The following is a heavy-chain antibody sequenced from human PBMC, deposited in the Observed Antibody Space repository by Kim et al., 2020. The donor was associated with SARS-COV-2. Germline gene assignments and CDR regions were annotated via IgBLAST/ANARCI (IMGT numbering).Heavy chain of an antibody. CDR2: IIPIFGTA. V-gene: IGHV1-69*13. D-gene: IGHD1-26*01. CDR3: ARVGPLPGGEWGLLGSGWFDP. J-gene: IGHJ5*02. CDR1: GGTFSSYA. Sequence: SVKVSCKASGGTFSSYAINWVRQAPGQGLEWMGGIIPIFGTANYAQKFQGRVTITADESTSTAYMELSSLRSEDTAVYYSARVGPLPGGEWGLLGSGWFDPWSQGTVVTVSS.